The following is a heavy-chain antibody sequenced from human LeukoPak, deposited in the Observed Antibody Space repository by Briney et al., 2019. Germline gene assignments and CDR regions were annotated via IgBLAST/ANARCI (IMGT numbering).Heavy chain of an antibody. V-gene: IGHV4-31*03. Sequence: SRTLSLTCTVSGGSISSGGYYWSWIRQHPGKGLEWIGYIYYSGSTYYNPSLKSRVTISVDTSKNQFSLKLSSVTAADTAVYYCARDRSRLVPAAISATDYYYGMDVWGQGTTVTVSS. CDR1: GGSISSGGYY. J-gene: IGHJ6*02. D-gene: IGHD2-2*01. CDR3: ARDRSRLVPAAISATDYYYGMDV. CDR2: IYYSGST.